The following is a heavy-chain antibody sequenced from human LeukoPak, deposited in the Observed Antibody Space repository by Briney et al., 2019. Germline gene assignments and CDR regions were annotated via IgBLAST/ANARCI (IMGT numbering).Heavy chain of an antibody. Sequence: PGGPLRLSCAASGFTFSDYYMSWIRQAPGKGLEWVSTVSATGSSTYYADSVKGRFTISRDNSKSTLYLQMNSLRAEDTAIYYCAKLTAPRVGAPDYWGQGTLVTVSS. CDR3: AKLTAPRVGAPDY. J-gene: IGHJ4*02. D-gene: IGHD1-26*01. CDR1: GFTFSDYY. V-gene: IGHV3-23*01. CDR2: VSATGSST.